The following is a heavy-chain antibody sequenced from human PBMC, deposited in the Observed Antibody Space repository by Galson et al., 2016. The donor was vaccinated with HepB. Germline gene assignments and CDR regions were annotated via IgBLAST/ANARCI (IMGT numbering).Heavy chain of an antibody. J-gene: IGHJ6*02. CDR1: GDSISSSNYY. D-gene: IGHD3-10*01. Sequence: SETLSLTCTVSGDSISSSNYYWGWIRQPPRKGLEWIGSIYYSASTYYNPSLKSRVTISVDTSRKQFYLRLNSVTAAETAVYYCARHDTMVQGGYYGMDVWGQGTTVTVS. CDR2: IYYSAST. V-gene: IGHV4-39*01. CDR3: ARHDTMVQGGYYGMDV.